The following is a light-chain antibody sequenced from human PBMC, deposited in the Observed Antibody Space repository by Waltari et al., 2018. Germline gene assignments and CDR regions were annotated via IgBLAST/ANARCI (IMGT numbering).Light chain of an antibody. Sequence: EIVLTQSPATLSLSPGERATLSCRASQSVNWYLAWYQQRPGQAPRLLIYDTSNRATGIPARFSGSGSETDFTLTLSSLEPDDSAVYYCQQRRNWPLTFGGGTKVEIK. CDR3: QQRRNWPLT. J-gene: IGKJ4*01. CDR1: QSVNWY. V-gene: IGKV3-11*01. CDR2: DTS.